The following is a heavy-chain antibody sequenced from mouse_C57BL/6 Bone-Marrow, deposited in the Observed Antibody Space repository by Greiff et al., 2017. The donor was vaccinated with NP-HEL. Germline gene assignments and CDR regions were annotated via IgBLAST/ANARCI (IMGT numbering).Heavy chain of an antibody. CDR1: GFSLTSYG. J-gene: IGHJ4*01. CDR3: ARDGSSYGYAMDY. Sequence: VQLKESGPGLVAPSQSLSITCTVSGFSLTSYGVHWVRQPPGKGLEWLVVIWSDGSTTYNSALKSRLSISKDNSKSQVFLKMNSLQTDDTAMYYCARDGSSYGYAMDYWGQGTSVTVSS. D-gene: IGHD1-1*01. CDR2: IWSDGST. V-gene: IGHV2-6*03.